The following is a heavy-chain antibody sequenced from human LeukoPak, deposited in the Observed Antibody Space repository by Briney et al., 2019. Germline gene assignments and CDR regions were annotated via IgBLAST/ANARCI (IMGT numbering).Heavy chain of an antibody. CDR1: GFTFSSYG. J-gene: IGHJ4*02. CDR3: AKEGKSSSWSRPFDY. Sequence: PGGSLRLSCAASGFTFSSYGMHWVRQAPGKGLEWVAVISYDGSNKYNADSVKGRFTISRDNSKNTLYLQMNSLRAEDTAVYYCAKEGKSSSWSRPFDYWGQGSLVTVSS. D-gene: IGHD6-13*01. V-gene: IGHV3-30*18. CDR2: ISYDGSNK.